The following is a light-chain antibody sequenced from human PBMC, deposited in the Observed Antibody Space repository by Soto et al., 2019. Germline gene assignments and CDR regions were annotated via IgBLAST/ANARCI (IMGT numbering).Light chain of an antibody. Sequence: EIVLTQSPGTLSLSPGERATLSCRASQSVNNNYLAWYQQKRGQAPRLLFYGASTRATGIPDRFSGSVSGTDFTLTISRLEPEDFAVYYCQQYGTSRTFGGGTKVEIK. V-gene: IGKV3-20*01. CDR1: QSVNNNY. J-gene: IGKJ4*01. CDR2: GAS. CDR3: QQYGTSRT.